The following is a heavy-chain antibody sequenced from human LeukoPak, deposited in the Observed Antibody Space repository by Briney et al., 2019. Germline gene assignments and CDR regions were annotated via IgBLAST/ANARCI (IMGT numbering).Heavy chain of an antibody. CDR3: ARAQARVYAIFDY. V-gene: IGHV1-2*02. J-gene: IGHJ4*02. Sequence: ASVKVSCKASGYTFTSYGISWVRQAPGQGLEWMGWINPNSGGTNYAQKFQGRVTMTRDTSISTAYMELSRLRSDDTAVYYCARAQARVYAIFDYWGQGTLVTVSS. CDR1: GYTFTSYG. D-gene: IGHD2-8*01. CDR2: INPNSGGT.